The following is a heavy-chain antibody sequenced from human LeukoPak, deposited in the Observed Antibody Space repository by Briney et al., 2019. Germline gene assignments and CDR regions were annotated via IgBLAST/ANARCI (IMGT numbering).Heavy chain of an antibody. D-gene: IGHD2/OR15-2a*01. V-gene: IGHV3-74*01. CDR3: VSFYGTY. CDR1: GNYW. J-gene: IGHJ4*02. Sequence: GGSLRLSCAASGNYWMHWVRQAPGKGLVWVSHINSDGSWTSHADSVKGRFTISKDNAKNTVYLQMNSLRAEDTAVYYCVSFYGTYWGRGTLVTVSS. CDR2: INSDGSWT.